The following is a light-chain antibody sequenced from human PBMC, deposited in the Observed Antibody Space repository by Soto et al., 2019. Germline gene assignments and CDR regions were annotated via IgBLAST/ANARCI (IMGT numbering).Light chain of an antibody. CDR3: QQYSSYPYT. J-gene: IGKJ2*01. CDR2: KAS. V-gene: IGKV1-5*03. Sequence: DIKMTQSPSTLSASVGDRVTITCRASQSISSWLAWYQQKPGTAPKLLIYKASSLQSGVPSRFSGSGSGTEFTLTISSLQPDDFATYYCQQYSSYPYTFGQGIKLEIK. CDR1: QSISSW.